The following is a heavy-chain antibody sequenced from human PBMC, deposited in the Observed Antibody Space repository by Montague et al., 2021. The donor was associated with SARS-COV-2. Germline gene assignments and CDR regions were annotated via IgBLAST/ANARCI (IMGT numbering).Heavy chain of an antibody. Sequence: SETLSLTCTVSAGSLSGYYYSWIRQPARQGLELIWRVYTTGTSGSCPTLHSRVPMSVDMSTNQVYLRLMSVSAADTALYYCARERSYLYWYYDLWGRGTLVTVSS. CDR1: AGSLSGYY. CDR3: ARERSYLYWYYDL. J-gene: IGHJ2*01. V-gene: IGHV4-4*07. CDR2: VYTTGTS.